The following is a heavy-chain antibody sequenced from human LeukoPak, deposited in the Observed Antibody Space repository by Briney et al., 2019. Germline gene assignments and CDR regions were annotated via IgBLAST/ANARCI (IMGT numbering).Heavy chain of an antibody. CDR1: GGSFSGYY. CDR2: INHSGST. Sequence: PSETLSLTCAVYGGSFSGYYWSWIRQPPGKGLEWIGEINHSGSTNYNPSLKSRVTISVDTSKNQFSLKLSSVTAADTAVYYCARVRGRAELLRIDYWGQGTLVTVSS. D-gene: IGHD1-26*01. J-gene: IGHJ4*02. V-gene: IGHV4-34*01. CDR3: ARVRGRAELLRIDY.